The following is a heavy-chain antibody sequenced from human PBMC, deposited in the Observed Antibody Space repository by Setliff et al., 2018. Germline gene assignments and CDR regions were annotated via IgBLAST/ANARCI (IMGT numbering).Heavy chain of an antibody. J-gene: IGHJ6*02. CDR1: GYTFTSYD. D-gene: IGHD3-3*01. Sequence: ASVKVSCKASGYTFTSYDINWVRQATGQGLEWMGWMNPNSGNTGYAQKFQGRVTMTRNTSISTAYMELSSLRSEDTAVYYCARDVPFWSGYYTSYYYYYGVDVWGQGTTVTVSS. V-gene: IGHV1-8*02. CDR3: ARDVPFWSGYYTSYYYYYGVDV. CDR2: MNPNSGNT.